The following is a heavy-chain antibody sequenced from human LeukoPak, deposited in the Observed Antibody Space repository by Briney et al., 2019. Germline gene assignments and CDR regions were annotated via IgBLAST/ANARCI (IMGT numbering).Heavy chain of an antibody. CDR1: GFTFSNAW. CDR2: ITGGGDNT. D-gene: IGHD6-25*01. V-gene: IGHV3-23*01. J-gene: IGHJ4*02. Sequence: GGSLRLSCAASGFTFSNAWMSWVRQAPGKGLQWVSSITGGGDNTYYADSVKGRFTVSKENSKHTVYLHKNSLSDEDTAVYYCATQINSGWEHFWGQGNLVSVFS. CDR3: ATQINSGWEHF.